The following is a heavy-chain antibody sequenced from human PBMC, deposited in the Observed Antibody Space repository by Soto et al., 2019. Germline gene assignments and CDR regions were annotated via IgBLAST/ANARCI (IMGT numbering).Heavy chain of an antibody. CDR3: ARSGAGTTRYGMDV. J-gene: IGHJ6*02. CDR2: IIPILGIA. V-gene: IGHV1-69*02. Sequence: QVQLVQSGAEVKKPGSSVKVSCKASGGTFSSYTISWVRQAPRQGLEWMGRIIPILGIANYAQKFQGRVTITADKSTSTAYMELSSLRSEDTAVYYCARSGAGTTRYGMDVWGQGTTVTVSS. D-gene: IGHD1-1*01. CDR1: GGTFSSYT.